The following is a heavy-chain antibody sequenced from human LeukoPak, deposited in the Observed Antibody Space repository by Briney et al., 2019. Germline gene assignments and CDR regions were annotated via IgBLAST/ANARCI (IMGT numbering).Heavy chain of an antibody. CDR2: IFTTGST. D-gene: IGHD4-17*01. CDR1: GGSINGGSYY. CDR3: ARDQATWNGDRDAFDI. Sequence: ASQTLSLTCSVSGGSINGGSYYWSWIRQPAGKPLEWIGHIFTTGSTSYNPSLRTRVTISEDSSKDQFSLNLKSVTAADTAVYYCARDQATWNGDRDAFDIWGQGTMVTVSS. V-gene: IGHV4-61*09. J-gene: IGHJ3*02.